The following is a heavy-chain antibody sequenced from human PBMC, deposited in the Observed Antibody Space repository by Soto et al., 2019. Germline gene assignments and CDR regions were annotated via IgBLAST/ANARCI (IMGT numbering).Heavy chain of an antibody. CDR2: IKSKADGGTT. J-gene: IGHJ6*02. D-gene: IGHD6-19*01. CDR3: TARMAVAGRPYYYYGMDV. CDR1: GLTFNDAW. V-gene: IGHV3-15*07. Sequence: EVQLVESGGGLVQPGGSLRLSCAASGLTFNDAWMNWVRQAPGKGLEWVGRIKSKADGGTTDYAAPVKGRFTISREDSKNTLYLQVNSLKTEDTAVYYCTARMAVAGRPYYYYGMDVWGQGTAVTVSS.